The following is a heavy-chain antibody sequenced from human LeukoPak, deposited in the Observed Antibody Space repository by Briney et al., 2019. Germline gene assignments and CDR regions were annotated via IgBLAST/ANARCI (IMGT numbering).Heavy chain of an antibody. CDR3: ARDTTNYYDFWSGYYAVDY. CDR1: GFTFSSYW. Sequence: GGSLRLSCAASGFTFSSYWMSWVRQAPGKGLAWVANIKQDGSEKYYVDSVKGRFTISRDNAKNSLYLQMNSLRAEDTAVYYCARDTTNYYDFWSGYYAVDYWGQGTLVTVSS. D-gene: IGHD3-3*01. V-gene: IGHV3-7*01. J-gene: IGHJ4*02. CDR2: IKQDGSEK.